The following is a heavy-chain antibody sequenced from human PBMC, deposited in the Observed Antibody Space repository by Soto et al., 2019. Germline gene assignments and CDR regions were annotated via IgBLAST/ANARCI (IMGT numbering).Heavy chain of an antibody. J-gene: IGHJ4*02. CDR3: AKVWIQLWNEGPSDY. D-gene: IGHD5-18*01. CDR1: GFTFSSYG. V-gene: IGHV3-30*18. Sequence: PGGSLRLSCAASGFTFSSYGMHWVRQAPGKGLEWVAVISYDGSNKYYADSVKGRFTTSRDNSKNTLYLQMNSLRAEDTAVYYCAKVWIQLWNEGPSDYWGQGTLVTVSS. CDR2: ISYDGSNK.